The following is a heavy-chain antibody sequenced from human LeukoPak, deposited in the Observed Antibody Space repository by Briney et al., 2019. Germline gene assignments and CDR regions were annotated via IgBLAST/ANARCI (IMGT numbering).Heavy chain of an antibody. CDR1: GFTFSSYW. V-gene: IGHV3-21*01. J-gene: IGHJ4*02. Sequence: GGSLRLSCAASGFTFSSYWMHWVRQAPGKGLVWVSSISSSSSYIYYADSVKGRFTISRDNAKNSLYLQMNSLRAEDTAVYYCARDGQDIVVVPAANESYYFDYWGQGTLVTVSS. D-gene: IGHD2-2*01. CDR3: ARDGQDIVVVPAANESYYFDY. CDR2: ISSSSSYI.